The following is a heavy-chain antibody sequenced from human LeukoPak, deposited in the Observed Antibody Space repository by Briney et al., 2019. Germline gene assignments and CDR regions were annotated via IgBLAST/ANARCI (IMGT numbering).Heavy chain of an antibody. Sequence: PGGSLRLSCAASGFTFSSYAMSWVRQAPGKGLEWVSAISGSGGSTYYADSVKGRFTISRDNSKNTLYLQTNSLRAEDTAVYYCAKGARITMIVVVPQYDYWGQGTLVTVSS. D-gene: IGHD3-22*01. J-gene: IGHJ4*02. CDR3: AKGARITMIVVVPQYDY. CDR2: ISGSGGST. CDR1: GFTFSSYA. V-gene: IGHV3-23*01.